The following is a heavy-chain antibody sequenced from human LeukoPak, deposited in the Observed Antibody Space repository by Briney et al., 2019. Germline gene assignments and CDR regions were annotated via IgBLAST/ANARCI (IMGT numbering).Heavy chain of an antibody. Sequence: SETLSLTCTVSGVSISSSNSYWGWIRQPPGKGLEWIGSIYYSGNTYYNASLKSQVSISIDTSKNQFSLKLSSVTAADTAVYYCARASLIWYPYFDYWGQGTLVTVSS. CDR3: ARASLIWYPYFDY. V-gene: IGHV4-39*01. CDR2: IYYSGNT. CDR1: GVSISSSNSY. D-gene: IGHD3-10*01. J-gene: IGHJ4*02.